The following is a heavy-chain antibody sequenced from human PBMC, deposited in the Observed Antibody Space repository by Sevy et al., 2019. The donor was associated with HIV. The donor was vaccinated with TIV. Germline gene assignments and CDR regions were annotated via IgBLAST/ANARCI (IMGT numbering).Heavy chain of an antibody. D-gene: IGHD6-19*01. J-gene: IGHJ4*01. V-gene: IGHV3-48*01. CDR3: ARPDLSGWYFDF. CDR1: GFTFSSYS. Sequence: GGSLRLSCVASGFTFSSYSMNWVRRAPGKGLEWVSYISSSRDSSRTLYYADSVKGQFSISRDNAKNSVHLQMTSLRVEDTAVYYYARPDLSGWYFDFWGHGTLVTVSS. CDR2: ISSSRDSSRTL.